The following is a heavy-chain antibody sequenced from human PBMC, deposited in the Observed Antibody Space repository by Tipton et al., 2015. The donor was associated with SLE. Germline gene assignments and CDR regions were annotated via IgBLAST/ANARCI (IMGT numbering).Heavy chain of an antibody. J-gene: IGHJ4*02. Sequence: TLSLTCTVSGGSISNYYWSWIRQPAGKGLEWIGRIYTSGSTNYNPSLKSRVTMSVDTSKNQLSLKLSSVTAADTAVYYCARDHPVAGPFDYWGQGTLVTVSS. D-gene: IGHD6-19*01. V-gene: IGHV4-4*07. CDR2: IYTSGST. CDR3: ARDHPVAGPFDY. CDR1: GGSISNYY.